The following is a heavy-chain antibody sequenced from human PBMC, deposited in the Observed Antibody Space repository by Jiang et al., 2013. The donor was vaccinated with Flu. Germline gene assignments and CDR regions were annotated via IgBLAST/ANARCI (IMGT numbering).Heavy chain of an antibody. V-gene: IGHV3-7*04. CDR3: TTGDL. CDR2: IKKDGSDT. Sequence: QLLESGGGLVQPGGSLRLSCAASGFTSSSFWMSWVRQAPGKGLDWVGNIKKDGSDTYYGDSVKGRFTISRDNAKNLLYLQMDGLRAEDTAVYYCTTGDLWGQGTMVTVSS. J-gene: IGHJ3*01. CDR1: GFTSSSFW.